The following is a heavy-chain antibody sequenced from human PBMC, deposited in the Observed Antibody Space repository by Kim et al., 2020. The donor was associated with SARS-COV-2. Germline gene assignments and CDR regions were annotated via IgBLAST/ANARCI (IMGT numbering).Heavy chain of an antibody. J-gene: IGHJ4*02. Sequence: GGSLRLSCAASGFTFSSYSMNWVRQAPGKGLEWVSYISSSSSTIYYADSVKGRFTISRDNAKNSLYLQMNSLRAEDTAVYYCASLTGVLNIFGVVSHDWGQGTLVTVSS. CDR2: ISSSSSTI. CDR3: ASLTGVLNIFGVVSHD. CDR1: GFTFSSYS. D-gene: IGHD3-3*01. V-gene: IGHV3-48*04.